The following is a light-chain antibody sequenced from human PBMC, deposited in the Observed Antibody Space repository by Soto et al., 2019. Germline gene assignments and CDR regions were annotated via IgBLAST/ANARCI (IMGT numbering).Light chain of an antibody. V-gene: IGLV2-14*01. CDR3: SSYTSSSTHWV. Sequence: ALTQPASVSGSPGQSITISCTGTSSDVGGYNYVSWYQQHPGKAPKLMIYEVSNRPSGVSNRFSGSKSGNTASLTISGLQAEDEADYYCSSYTSSSTHWVFGGGTKLTVL. CDR2: EVS. CDR1: SSDVGGYNY. J-gene: IGLJ3*02.